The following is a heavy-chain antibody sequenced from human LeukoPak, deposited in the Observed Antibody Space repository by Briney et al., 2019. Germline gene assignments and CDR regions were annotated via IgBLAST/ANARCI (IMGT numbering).Heavy chain of an antibody. Sequence: PGGSLRLSCEASGFTFSGYWMSWVRQAPGKGREWVASIKQDGSEKYYVDSVKGRFTISRDNAKNSLSLQMNSLRAEDTAVYYCVIWGVAARPSSFDYWGQGTLVTVSS. D-gene: IGHD6-6*01. J-gene: IGHJ4*02. CDR3: VIWGVAARPSSFDY. CDR2: IKQDGSEK. V-gene: IGHV3-7*01. CDR1: GFTFSGYW.